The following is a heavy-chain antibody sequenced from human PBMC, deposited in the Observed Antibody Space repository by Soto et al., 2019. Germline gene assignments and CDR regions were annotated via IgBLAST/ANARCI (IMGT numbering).Heavy chain of an antibody. J-gene: IGHJ5*02. D-gene: IGHD2-15*01. V-gene: IGHV2-5*02. CDR2: IYWDDDK. CDR1: GFSLSTSGVG. Sequence: QITLKESGPTLVKPTQTLTLTCTFSGFSLSTSGVGVGWIRQPPGKALEWLALIYWDDDKRYSPSLKSRLTITKDTSKNQVVLTMTNMDPVDTATYYCAHRGGYCSGGSCHNWFDPWGQGTLVTASS. CDR3: AHRGGYCSGGSCHNWFDP.